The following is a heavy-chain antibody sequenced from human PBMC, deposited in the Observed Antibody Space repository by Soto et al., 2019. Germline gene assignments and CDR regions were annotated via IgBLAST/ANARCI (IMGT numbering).Heavy chain of an antibody. D-gene: IGHD2-15*01. CDR2: INPNSGGT. J-gene: IGHJ4*02. V-gene: IGHV1-2*04. CDR3: ARSYCSGGSCYDY. Sequence: ASVKVSCKASGYTFTGYYMHWVRQAPGQGLEWMGWINPNSGGTNYAQKFQGWVTMTRDTSISTAYMELSRLRSDDTAVYYCARSYCSGGSCYDYWGQGTLVTVSS. CDR1: GYTFTGYY.